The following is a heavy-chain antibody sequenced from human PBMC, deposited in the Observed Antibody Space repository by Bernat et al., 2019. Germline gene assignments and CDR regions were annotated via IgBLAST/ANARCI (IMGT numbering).Heavy chain of an antibody. CDR1: GFTFSDYY. Sequence: QVQLVESGGGLVKPGGSLRLSCAASGFTFSDYYMSWIRQAPGKGLDWVSYISSSSSYTNCEDSVKGRFTISRDKAKNSLCLQMNSMRAEETAVYYCARGTSTSAPYMDVWGKGTTVTVSS. CDR3: ARGTSTSAPYMDV. V-gene: IGHV3-11*05. J-gene: IGHJ6*03. CDR2: ISSSSSYT.